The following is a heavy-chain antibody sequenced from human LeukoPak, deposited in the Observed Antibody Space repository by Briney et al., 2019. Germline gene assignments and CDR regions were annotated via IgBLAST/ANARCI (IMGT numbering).Heavy chain of an antibody. D-gene: IGHD1-1*01. J-gene: IGHJ4*02. V-gene: IGHV3-74*03. CDR1: GFTFSGYW. Sequence: GGSLRLSCAASGFTFSGYWMHWVRQAPGKGLVWVSRINSDGYSITYADSMKGRLTISRDNAKNSVYLQMNSLRGEDTAVYYCARVERYGDWGQGTLVTVSS. CDR3: ARVERYGD. CDR2: INSDGYSI.